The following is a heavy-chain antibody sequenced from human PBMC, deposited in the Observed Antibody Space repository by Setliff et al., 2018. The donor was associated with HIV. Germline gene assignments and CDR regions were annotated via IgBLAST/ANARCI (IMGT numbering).Heavy chain of an antibody. D-gene: IGHD3-3*01. J-gene: IGHJ2*01. CDR3: ARDEWLLDWSFDL. CDR1: GGSFSGHY. CDR2: ISQNGDT. V-gene: IGHV4-34*01. Sequence: SETLSLTCGVSGGSFSGHYWSWIRQTPGKGLEWIGEISQNGDTNYNPSLTRRVILSVDSSKKQVSLKLSSVTAADTAVYYCARDEWLLDWSFDLWGRGTLVTVS.